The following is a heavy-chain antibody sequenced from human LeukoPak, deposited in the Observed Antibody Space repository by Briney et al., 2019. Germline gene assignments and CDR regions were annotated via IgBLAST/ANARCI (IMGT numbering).Heavy chain of an antibody. Sequence: GGSLRLSCAASGFTFSNYAMSWVRQAPGKGLEWVSGLSGSGGGTYYADSVKGRFTISRDNSKNTLYLQMNSLRAEDTAVYYCAKGVTTHDYWGQGTPVTVSS. CDR3: AKGVTTHDY. J-gene: IGHJ4*02. D-gene: IGHD4-17*01. CDR1: GFTFSNYA. V-gene: IGHV3-23*01. CDR2: LSGSGGGT.